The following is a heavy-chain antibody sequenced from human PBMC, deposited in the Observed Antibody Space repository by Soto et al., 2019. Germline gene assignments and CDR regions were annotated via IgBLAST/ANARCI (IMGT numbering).Heavy chain of an antibody. J-gene: IGHJ6*02. CDR1: GGSFSGYY. CDR2: INHSGST. Sequence: QVQLQQWGAGLLKPSETLSLTCAVYGGSFSGYYWSWIRQPPGKGLEWIGEINHSGSTNYNPSLTSRVTISVDSSKHQCSLKLSSVTAADTAVYYCARGGIVVVPAAMVGAYYGMDVWGQGTTVTVSS. V-gene: IGHV4-34*01. CDR3: ARGGIVVVPAAMVGAYYGMDV. D-gene: IGHD2-2*01.